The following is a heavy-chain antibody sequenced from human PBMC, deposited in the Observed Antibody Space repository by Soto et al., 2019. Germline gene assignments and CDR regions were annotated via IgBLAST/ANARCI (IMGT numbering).Heavy chain of an antibody. CDR2: IWYDGSNK. Sequence: LRLSCAASGFTFSSYGMHWVRQAPGKGLEWVAVIWYDGSNKYYADFVKGRFTISRDNSKNTLYLQMNSLRAEDTAVYYCARDEGGTNHYYYYGMDVWGQGTTVTVSS. CDR1: GFTFSSYG. CDR3: ARDEGGTNHYYYYGMDV. V-gene: IGHV3-33*01. D-gene: IGHD1-7*01. J-gene: IGHJ6*02.